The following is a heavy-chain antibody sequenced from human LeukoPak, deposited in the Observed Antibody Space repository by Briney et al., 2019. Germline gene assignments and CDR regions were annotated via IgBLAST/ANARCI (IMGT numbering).Heavy chain of an antibody. V-gene: IGHV4-59*12. CDR1: GGSISSYS. J-gene: IGHJ4*02. CDR3: AREAPISDSGNYYKSLGY. Sequence: PSETLSLTCSVSGGSISSYSWSWIRQPPGKGLEWIGYINYSGSTNYNPSLKSRVTISVDTSKNQFSVKLSSVTAADTAVYYCAREAPISDSGNYYKSLGYWGQGTLVTVSS. CDR2: INYSGST. D-gene: IGHD3-10*01.